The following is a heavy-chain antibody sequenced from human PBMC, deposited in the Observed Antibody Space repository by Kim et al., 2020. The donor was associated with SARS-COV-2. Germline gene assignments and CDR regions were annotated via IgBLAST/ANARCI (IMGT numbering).Heavy chain of an antibody. Sequence: SETLSLTCTVSGGSISSYYWSWIRPPPGKGLEWIGYIYYSGSTNYNPSLKSRVTISVDTSKNQFSLKLSSVTAADTAVYYCARHDILTGYDAFDIWGQGTMVTVSS. J-gene: IGHJ3*02. D-gene: IGHD3-9*01. CDR1: GGSISSYY. V-gene: IGHV4-59*08. CDR2: IYYSGST. CDR3: ARHDILTGYDAFDI.